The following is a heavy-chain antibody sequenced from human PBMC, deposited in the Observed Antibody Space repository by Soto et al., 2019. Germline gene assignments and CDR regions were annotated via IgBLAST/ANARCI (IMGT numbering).Heavy chain of an antibody. CDR1: GFTFSSYA. CDR2: ISGSGGST. CDR3: AIDRTLTTVYEGSHGAFDI. V-gene: IGHV3-23*01. Sequence: GGSLRLSCAASGFTFSSYAMSWVRQAPGKGLEWVSAISGSGGSTYYADSVKGRFTISRDNSKNTLYLQMNSLRAEDTAVYYCAIDRTLTTVYEGSHGAFDIWGQGTMVTVSS. J-gene: IGHJ3*02. D-gene: IGHD4-17*01.